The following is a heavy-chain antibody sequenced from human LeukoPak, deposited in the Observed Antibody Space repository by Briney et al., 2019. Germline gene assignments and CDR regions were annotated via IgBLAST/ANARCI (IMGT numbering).Heavy chain of an antibody. CDR2: IKYDGIEK. CDR1: GFTFSTYW. Sequence: GGSLRLSCAASGFTFSTYWMAWVRQVPGKRLECVANIKYDGIEKYHVDSVKGRITISRDNAKNSLYLQMNSLRTEDTAVYYCARDTVVVPQGDAFDLWGQGTMVTVSS. CDR3: ARDTVVVPQGDAFDL. D-gene: IGHD2-2*01. J-gene: IGHJ3*01. V-gene: IGHV3-7*04.